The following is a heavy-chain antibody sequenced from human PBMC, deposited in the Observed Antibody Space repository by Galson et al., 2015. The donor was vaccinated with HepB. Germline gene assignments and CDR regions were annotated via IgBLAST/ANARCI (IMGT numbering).Heavy chain of an antibody. CDR3: ARGETMTRGTFDI. J-gene: IGHJ3*02. CDR2: TYCRSKWYN. Sequence: CAISGDSVSSNSATWHWIRQSPSRGLEWLGRTYCRSKWYNDYAVSVRSRITINPDTSKNQFSLQLSSVTPEDTAVYYCARGETMTRGTFDIWGQGTMVTVSS. V-gene: IGHV6-1*01. CDR1: GDSVSSNSAT. D-gene: IGHD1-1*01.